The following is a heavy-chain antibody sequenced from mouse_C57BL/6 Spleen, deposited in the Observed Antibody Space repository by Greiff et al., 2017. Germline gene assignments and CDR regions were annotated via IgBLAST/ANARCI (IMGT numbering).Heavy chain of an antibody. D-gene: IGHD3-3*01. CDR2: INPGSGGT. CDR3: ARTGGTYFDD. V-gene: IGHV1-54*01. J-gene: IGHJ2*01. CDR1: GYAFTNYL. Sequence: VQLQQSGAELVRPGTSVTVSCKASGYAFTNYLIEWVKQRPGQGLEWIGVINPGSGGTNYNEKFKGKATLTADKSSSTAYMQLSSLTSEDSAVYFCARTGGTYFDDWGQGTTLTVSS.